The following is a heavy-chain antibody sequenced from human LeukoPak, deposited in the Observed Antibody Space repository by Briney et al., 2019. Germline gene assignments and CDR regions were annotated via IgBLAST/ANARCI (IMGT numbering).Heavy chain of an antibody. Sequence: SETLSLTCTVSGGSISTVGYYWGWIRQPPGKGLEWIASIYYSGSACYTPSLKSRVTISVDTSKNLFSLKLSSVTAADTAVYYCARLFGRSVAASDPYGMDVWGQGTTVTVSS. CDR3: ARLFGRSVAASDPYGMDV. CDR1: GGSISTVGYY. CDR2: IYYSGSA. V-gene: IGHV4-39*01. J-gene: IGHJ6*02. D-gene: IGHD6-19*01.